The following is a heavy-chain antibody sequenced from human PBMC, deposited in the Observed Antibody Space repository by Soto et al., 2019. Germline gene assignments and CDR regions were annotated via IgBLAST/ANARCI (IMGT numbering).Heavy chain of an antibody. CDR2: IYHSGST. CDR3: ARDTGGGKQKPFDY. V-gene: IGHV4-38-2*02. Sequence: PSETLSLTCAVSGYSISSGYYWGWIRQPPGKGLEWIGSIYHSGSTYYNPSLKSRVTISVDTSKNQFSLKLSSVTAADTAVYYCARDTGGGKQKPFDYWGQGTLVTVSS. CDR1: GYSISSGYY. J-gene: IGHJ4*02. D-gene: IGHD2-15*01.